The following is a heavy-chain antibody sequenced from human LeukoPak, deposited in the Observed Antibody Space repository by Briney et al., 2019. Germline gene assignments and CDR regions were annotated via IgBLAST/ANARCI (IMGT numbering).Heavy chain of an antibody. J-gene: IGHJ4*02. CDR1: GYTFTGYY. D-gene: IGHD3-9*01. Sequence: ASVKVSCKASGYTFTGYYMHWVRQAPGQGLEWMGWINLNSGGTNDAQKFQDRVTMTRGTSISTAYMELSRLRSGDTAVYYCARSPDILTGENFDFWGQGTLVTVSS. CDR3: ARSPDILTGENFDF. CDR2: INLNSGGT. V-gene: IGHV1-2*02.